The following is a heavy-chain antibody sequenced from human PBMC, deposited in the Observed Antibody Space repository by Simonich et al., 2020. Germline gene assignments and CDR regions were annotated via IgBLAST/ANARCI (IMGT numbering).Heavy chain of an antibody. CDR2: INPNSGGT. CDR1: GYTFTGYY. V-gene: IGHV1-2*02. CDR3: ARGGLGHWYFDL. J-gene: IGHJ2*01. D-gene: IGHD6-25*01. Sequence: QVQLVQSGAEVKKPGASVKVSCKASGYTFTGYYMHWVRQAPGQGLEWMGCINPNSGGTNYAKKFQGRVTMTRDTSISTAYMELSRLRSDDTAVYYCARGGLGHWYFDLWGRGTLVTVSS.